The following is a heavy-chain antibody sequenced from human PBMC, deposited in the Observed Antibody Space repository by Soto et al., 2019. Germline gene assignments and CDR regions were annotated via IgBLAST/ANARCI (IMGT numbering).Heavy chain of an antibody. D-gene: IGHD6-19*01. V-gene: IGHV1-69*12. Sequence: QVQLVQSGAEVKKPGSSVKVSCKASGGTFSSYAISWVRQAPGQGLEWMGGIIPIFGTANYAQKFQGRVTITADESTSTAYMEVSSLRSEDTGVYYCAGLAVDGGKLDYWGQGTLVTVSS. CDR2: IIPIFGTA. CDR1: GGTFSSYA. CDR3: AGLAVDGGKLDY. J-gene: IGHJ4*02.